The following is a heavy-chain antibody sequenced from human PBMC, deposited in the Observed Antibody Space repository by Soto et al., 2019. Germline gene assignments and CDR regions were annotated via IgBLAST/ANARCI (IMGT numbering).Heavy chain of an antibody. Sequence: ASVKVSCKVSGYTLTELSMHWVRQAPGKGLEWMGGFDPEDGETIYAQKFQGRVTMTEDTSTDTAYMELSSLRSEDTAVYYCATGRVDYYDVKYYFDYWGKGPLVTVSS. J-gene: IGHJ4*02. CDR2: FDPEDGET. CDR1: GYTLTELS. D-gene: IGHD3-22*01. V-gene: IGHV1-24*01. CDR3: ATGRVDYYDVKYYFDY.